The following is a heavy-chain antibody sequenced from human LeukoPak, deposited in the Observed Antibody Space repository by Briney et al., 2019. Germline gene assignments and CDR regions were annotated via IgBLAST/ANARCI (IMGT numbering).Heavy chain of an antibody. CDR2: IYTSGST. Sequence: PSETLSLTCTVSGGSISSGSYYWSWIRQPAGKGLEWIGRIYTSGSTNYNPSLKSRVTISVDTSKNQFSLKLSSVTAADTAVYYWARGYGSGTNWFDPWGQGTLVTVSS. CDR1: GGSISSGSYY. D-gene: IGHD3-10*01. J-gene: IGHJ5*02. CDR3: ARGYGSGTNWFDP. V-gene: IGHV4-61*02.